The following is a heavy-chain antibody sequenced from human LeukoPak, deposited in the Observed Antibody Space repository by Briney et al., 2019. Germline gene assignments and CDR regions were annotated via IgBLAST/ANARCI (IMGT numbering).Heavy chain of an antibody. D-gene: IGHD2-21*02. CDR1: GGTFSSYA. V-gene: IGHV1-69*01. CDR2: IIPILGTA. J-gene: IGHJ4*02. CDR3: ARNRQENDYYFDY. Sequence: SVKVSCKASGGTFSSYAISWVRQAPGQGLEWMGGIIPILGTANYAQKFQGRVTITADESTSTAYMELSSLRSEDTAVYYCARNRQENDYYFDYWGQGTLVTVSS.